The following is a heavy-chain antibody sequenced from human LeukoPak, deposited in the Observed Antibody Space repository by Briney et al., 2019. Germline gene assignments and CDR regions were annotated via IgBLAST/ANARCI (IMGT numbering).Heavy chain of an antibody. CDR3: AKDGSSWYRDIDY. Sequence: PGGSLRLSCAASGFTFSDTWMHWVRQAPGKGLVWVSRIRSDGSDTRYAESVKGRFTISRDNAKNTLYLQMNSLRAEDTAVYYCAKDGSSWYRDIDYWGQGTLVTVSS. D-gene: IGHD6-13*01. V-gene: IGHV3-74*01. CDR2: IRSDGSDT. CDR1: GFTFSDTW. J-gene: IGHJ4*02.